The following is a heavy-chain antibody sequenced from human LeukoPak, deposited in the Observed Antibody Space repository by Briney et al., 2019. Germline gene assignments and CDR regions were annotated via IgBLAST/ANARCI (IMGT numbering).Heavy chain of an antibody. V-gene: IGHV3-66*01. Sequence: SGGSLRLSCAASGFTVSSNYMSWVRQAPGKGLEWVSVIYSSGSTYYADSVKGRFTISRDNSKNTLYLQMNSLRAEDTAVYYCARRVRIAALDWGQGTLVTVSS. CDR2: IYSSGST. D-gene: IGHD6-13*01. CDR1: GFTVSSNY. CDR3: ARRVRIAALD. J-gene: IGHJ4*02.